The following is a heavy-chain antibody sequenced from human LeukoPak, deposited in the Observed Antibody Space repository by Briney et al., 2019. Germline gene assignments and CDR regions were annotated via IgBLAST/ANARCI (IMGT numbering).Heavy chain of an antibody. D-gene: IGHD3-3*01. J-gene: IGHJ4*02. CDR3: ARHFWSGYHTGNPWGYFDY. CDR2: IYPGDSDT. Sequence: GESLEISCKGSGYSFTSYWIGWVRQMPGKGLEWMGIIYPGDSDTRYSPSFQGQVTISADKSISTAYLQWSSLKASDTAMYYCARHFWSGYHTGNPWGYFDYWGQGTLVTVSS. CDR1: GYSFTSYW. V-gene: IGHV5-51*01.